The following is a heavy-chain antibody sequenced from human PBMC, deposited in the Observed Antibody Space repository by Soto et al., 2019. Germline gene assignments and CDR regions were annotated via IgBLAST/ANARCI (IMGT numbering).Heavy chain of an antibody. CDR3: ARRAVAGTSWFDP. J-gene: IGHJ5*02. CDR1: GGSITTTNW. V-gene: IGHV4-4*02. CDR2: IYHSGRT. D-gene: IGHD6-19*01. Sequence: SETLSLTCAVSGGSITTTNWWNFVRQPPGKGLEWIGEIYHSGRTNFNPSLKSRVTISIDQSKNQVSLKLSSVTAADTAVYYCARRAVAGTSWFDPWGQGTQVTVSS.